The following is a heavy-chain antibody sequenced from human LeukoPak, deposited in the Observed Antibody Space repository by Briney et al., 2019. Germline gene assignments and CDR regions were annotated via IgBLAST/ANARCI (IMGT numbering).Heavy chain of an antibody. CDR3: AKGGLVASDAFDI. CDR1: GFTFSSYG. CDR2: IRYDGSNK. J-gene: IGHJ3*02. V-gene: IGHV3-30*02. Sequence: GGSLRLSCAASGFTFSSYGMHWVRQAPGKGLEWVAFIRYDGSNKYYADSVKGRFTISRDNSKNTLYLQMNSLRAEDTAVYYCAKGGLVASDAFDIWGQGTMVTVSS. D-gene: IGHD5-12*01.